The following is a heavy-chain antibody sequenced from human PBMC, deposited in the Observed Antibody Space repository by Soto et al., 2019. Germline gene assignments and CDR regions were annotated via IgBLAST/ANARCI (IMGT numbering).Heavy chain of an antibody. CDR1: GGSISSYY. D-gene: IGHD1-1*01. V-gene: IGHV4-59*08. J-gene: IGHJ5*02. CDR3: ARHRPPNNWNDVWFDP. CDR2: IYYSGST. Sequence: SETLSLTCTVSGGSISSYYWSWVRQPPGKGLEWIGYIYYSGSTNYNPSLKSRVTISVDTSKNQFSLKLSSVTAADTAVYYCARHRPPNNWNDVWFDPWGQGTLVTVSS.